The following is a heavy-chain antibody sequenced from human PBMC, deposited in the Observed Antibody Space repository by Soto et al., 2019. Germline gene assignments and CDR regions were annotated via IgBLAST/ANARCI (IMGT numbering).Heavy chain of an antibody. V-gene: IGHV1-69*02. CDR3: ARSTVTNDAFDI. CDR1: GGTFSSYT. D-gene: IGHD4-17*01. CDR2: IIPILVIA. J-gene: IGHJ3*02. Sequence: QVQLVQSGAEVKKPGSSVKVSCKASGGTFSSYTISWVRQAPGHGLEWMGRIIPILVIANYAQKFQGRVTITADKSTSTAYMELSRLRSEDTAVYYWARSTVTNDAFDIWGQGTMVTVSS.